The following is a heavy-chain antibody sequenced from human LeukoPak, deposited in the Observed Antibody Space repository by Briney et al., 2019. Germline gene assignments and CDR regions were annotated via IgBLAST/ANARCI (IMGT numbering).Heavy chain of an antibody. V-gene: IGHV4-34*01. CDR2: INHSGST. CDR3: ARHYYGSGSTAVFDY. D-gene: IGHD3-10*01. CDR1: GGSFSGYY. J-gene: IGHJ4*02. Sequence: SETLSLTCAVYGGSFSGYYWSWIRQPPGKGLEWIGEINHSGSTNYNPSLKSRVTISVDTSKNQFSLKLSSVTAADTAVYYCARHYYGSGSTAVFDYWGQGTLVTVSS.